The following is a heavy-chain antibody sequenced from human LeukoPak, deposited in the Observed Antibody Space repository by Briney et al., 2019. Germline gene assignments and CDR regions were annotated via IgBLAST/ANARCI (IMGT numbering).Heavy chain of an antibody. CDR1: GFTLRSYW. Sequence: PGGSLRLSCAASGFTLRSYWMHGFPQVPGKGRVWVSRINSDGSITSYADSVKGRFTISRDNPENTLYLQMNSLRAEDTGVYFCGRVTASWNPYIDYWGQGTPVSVSS. CDR3: GRVTASWNPYIDY. D-gene: IGHD1-1*01. J-gene: IGHJ4*02. CDR2: INSDGSIT. V-gene: IGHV3-74*01.